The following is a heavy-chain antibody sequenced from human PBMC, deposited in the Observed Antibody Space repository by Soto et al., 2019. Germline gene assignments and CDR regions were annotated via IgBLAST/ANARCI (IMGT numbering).Heavy chain of an antibody. Sequence: GGSLRLSCAASGFTFSSYAMHWVRQAPGKGLEWVAVISYDGSNKYYADSVKGRFTISRDNSKNTLYLQMNSLRAEDTAVYYCARDSHYDSSGYYLVFYAFDIWGQGTMVTVSS. CDR3: ARDSHYDSSGYYLVFYAFDI. CDR1: GFTFSSYA. D-gene: IGHD3-22*01. V-gene: IGHV3-30-3*01. CDR2: ISYDGSNK. J-gene: IGHJ3*02.